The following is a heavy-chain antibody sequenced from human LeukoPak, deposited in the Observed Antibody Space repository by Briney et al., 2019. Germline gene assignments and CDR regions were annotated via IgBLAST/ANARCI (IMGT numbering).Heavy chain of an antibody. J-gene: IGHJ6*03. CDR3: ARSVEGYCSGGSCYSYYYYMDV. CDR1: GGSFSGYY. CDR2: INHSGST. D-gene: IGHD2-15*01. V-gene: IGHV4-34*01. Sequence: TSETLSLTCAVYGGSFSGYYWSWIRQPPGKGLEWIGEINHSGSTNYNPSLKSRVTISVDTSKNQFSLKLSSVTAADTAVYYCARSVEGYCSGGSCYSYYYYMDVWGKGTTVTVSS.